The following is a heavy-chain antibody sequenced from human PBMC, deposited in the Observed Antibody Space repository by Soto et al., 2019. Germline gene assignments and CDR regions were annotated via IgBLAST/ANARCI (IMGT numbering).Heavy chain of an antibody. CDR3: AIVRGSETYPPPFHLDY. CDR1: GVSISSGSW. V-gene: IGHV4-4*02. Sequence: PSETLSLTCAVSGVSISSGSWWTWVRQTPQRGLEYIGEIFHDGTANYYPSFERRVAISVDTSKNQFSLKLTSVTAADTAMYYCAIVRGSETYPPPFHLDYWGPGSLVTVSS. J-gene: IGHJ4*02. D-gene: IGHD3-10*01. CDR2: IFHDGTA.